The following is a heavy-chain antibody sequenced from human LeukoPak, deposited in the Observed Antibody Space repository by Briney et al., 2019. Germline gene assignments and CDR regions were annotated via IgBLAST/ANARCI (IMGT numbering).Heavy chain of an antibody. V-gene: IGHV1-69*04. D-gene: IGHD4-17*01. CDR2: IIPILGIA. Sequence: ASVKVSCKASGGTFSSYAISWVRQAPGQGLEWMGRIIPILGIANYAQKFQGRVTITADKSTSTAYMELSSLRSEDTAVYYCARAPASTHTGDYDLDYWGQGTLVTVSS. J-gene: IGHJ4*02. CDR1: GGTFSSYA. CDR3: ARAPASTHTGDYDLDY.